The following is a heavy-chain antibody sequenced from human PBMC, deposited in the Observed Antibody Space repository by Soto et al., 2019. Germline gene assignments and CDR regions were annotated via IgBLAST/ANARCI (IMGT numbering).Heavy chain of an antibody. CDR2: IHYSGNT. D-gene: IGHD3-10*01. CDR3: ARHPPGLLLKGYVDY. Sequence: QLQLQESGPGLVKPSETLSLTCTVSRGSISSGTYYWGWIRQPPGKGLEGIGSIHYSGNTYYNPSLKSRVNISVDTSKNQFSLKLSSVTAADTAVYYCARHPPGLLLKGYVDYWGQGTLVTVSS. J-gene: IGHJ4*02. CDR1: RGSISSGTYY. V-gene: IGHV4-39*01.